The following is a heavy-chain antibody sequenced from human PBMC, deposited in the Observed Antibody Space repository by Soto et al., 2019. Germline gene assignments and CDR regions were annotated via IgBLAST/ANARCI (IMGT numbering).Heavy chain of an antibody. CDR3: ARGVDGSGSYPFYYYYGMDV. Sequence: SETLSLTCTVSGGSISSYYWSWIRQPPGKGLEWIGYIYYSGSTNYNPSLKSRVTMSVDTSKNQFSLKLSSVTAADTAVYYCARGVDGSGSYPFYYYYGMDVWGQGTTVTVSS. CDR1: GGSISSYY. CDR2: IYYSGST. J-gene: IGHJ6*02. V-gene: IGHV4-59*01. D-gene: IGHD3-10*01.